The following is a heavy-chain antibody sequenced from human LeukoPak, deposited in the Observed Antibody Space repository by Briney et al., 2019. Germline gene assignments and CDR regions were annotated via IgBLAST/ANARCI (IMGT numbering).Heavy chain of an antibody. CDR2: ISGSGGST. CDR1: GFTFSSYS. CDR3: AKSYSYGYQGFWDY. Sequence: EPGGSLRLSCAASGFTFSSYSMNWVRQAPGKGLEWVSAISGSGGSTYYADSVKGRFTISRDNSKNTLYLQMNSLRAEDTAVYYCAKSYSYGYQGFWDYWGQGTLVTVSS. D-gene: IGHD5-18*01. J-gene: IGHJ4*02. V-gene: IGHV3-23*01.